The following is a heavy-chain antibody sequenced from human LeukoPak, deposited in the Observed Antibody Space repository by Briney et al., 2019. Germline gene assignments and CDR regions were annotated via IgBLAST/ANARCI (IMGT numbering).Heavy chain of an antibody. Sequence: GGSLRLSCAASGFTFSSYAMSWVRQAPGKGLEWVSSISVSDGSTSYADSVKGRFTISRDHSTNTLYVQMNSLRAEDTAVYYCAKARGFCSGNNCYNPFDGWGQGALVTASS. D-gene: IGHD2-15*01. J-gene: IGHJ5*02. CDR1: GFTFSSYA. CDR3: AKARGFCSGNNCYNPFDG. CDR2: ISVSDGST. V-gene: IGHV3-23*01.